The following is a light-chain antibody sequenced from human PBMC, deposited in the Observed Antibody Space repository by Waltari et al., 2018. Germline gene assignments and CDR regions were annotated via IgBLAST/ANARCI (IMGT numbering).Light chain of an antibody. CDR2: WAS. J-gene: IGKJ3*01. V-gene: IGKV4-1*01. Sequence: DIVMTQSPDSLAVSLGERATINCKSSQSVFYSSNNKNYLAWYQQKPGQPPKLLFYWASTRQAGVPDRFSGSGSGTDFTLAIDSLQAEDVAVYYCQQYYTILPTFGPGTKV. CDR1: QSVFYSSNNKNY. CDR3: QQYYTILPT.